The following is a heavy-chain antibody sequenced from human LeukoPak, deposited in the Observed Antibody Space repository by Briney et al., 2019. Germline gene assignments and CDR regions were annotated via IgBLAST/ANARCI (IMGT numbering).Heavy chain of an antibody. CDR3: ARHTRAWGYSGYDRYYFDY. V-gene: IGHV4-34*01. J-gene: IGHJ4*02. D-gene: IGHD5-12*01. CDR1: GGSFSGYY. Sequence: PSETLSLTCAVYGGSFSGYYWSWIRQPPGKGLEWIGEINHSGSTNYNPSLKSRVTISVDTSKNQFSLKLSSVTAADTAVYYRARHTRAWGYSGYDRYYFDYWGQGTLVTVSS. CDR2: INHSGST.